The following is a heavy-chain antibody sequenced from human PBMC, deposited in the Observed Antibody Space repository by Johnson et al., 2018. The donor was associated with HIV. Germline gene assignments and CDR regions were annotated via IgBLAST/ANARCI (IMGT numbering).Heavy chain of an antibody. CDR1: GFTFSSYG. D-gene: IGHD1-1*01. CDR3: ARDSLETSDGAFDI. CDR2: VSYDGGNK. V-gene: IGHV3-30*03. Sequence: QVQLVESGGGVVQPGRSLRLSCAASGFTFSSYGMHWGRQAPGKGLEWVAVVSYDGGNKYYVDSVKGRFTISRDSSKNTLFLQRNSLRAEDTAVYYCARDSLETSDGAFDIWGQGTMVTVSS. J-gene: IGHJ3*02.